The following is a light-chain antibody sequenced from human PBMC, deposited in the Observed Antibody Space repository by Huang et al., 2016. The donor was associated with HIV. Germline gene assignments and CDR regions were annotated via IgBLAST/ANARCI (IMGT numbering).Light chain of an antibody. CDR2: DAS. CDR1: QSVSSY. J-gene: IGKJ5*01. V-gene: IGKV3-11*01. Sequence: EIVLTQSPATLSLSPGERATLSCRASQSVSSYLAWYQQKPGQAPRLLLYDASSRATGIPARFSGSGSGTDFTLIISSLEPEDSAVYYCQQRSNWPSITFGQGTRLEIK. CDR3: QQRSNWPSIT.